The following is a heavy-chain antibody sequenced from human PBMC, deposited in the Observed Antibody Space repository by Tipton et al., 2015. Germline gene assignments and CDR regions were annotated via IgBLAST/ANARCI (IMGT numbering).Heavy chain of an antibody. V-gene: IGHV4-59*01. CDR2: IQYSGST. CDR3: ARTGYCSGGSCYFDAFDI. CDR1: SDSISKYY. J-gene: IGHJ3*02. D-gene: IGHD2-15*01. Sequence: TLSLTCSVSSDSISKYYWSWIRQPPGKELEWIGYIQYSGSTNYNPSLKSRVTISVDTSKTQFSLKMSSVTAADTAGYYCARTGYCSGGSCYFDAFDIWGRGTMVTVSS.